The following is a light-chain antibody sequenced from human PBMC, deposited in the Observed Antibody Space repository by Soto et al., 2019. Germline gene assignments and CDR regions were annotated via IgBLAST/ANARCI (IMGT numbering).Light chain of an antibody. CDR3: CSYAGSPWI. CDR2: DVN. Sequence: QSALTQPRSVSGSPGQSVTISCTGTSSDVGGYNYVSWYQQHAGKAPKLTLYDVNKRPSGVPDRFSGSKSGNTASLTISGLQAEDEADYYCCSYAGSPWIFGRGTKLTVL. CDR1: SSDVGGYNY. J-gene: IGLJ2*01. V-gene: IGLV2-11*01.